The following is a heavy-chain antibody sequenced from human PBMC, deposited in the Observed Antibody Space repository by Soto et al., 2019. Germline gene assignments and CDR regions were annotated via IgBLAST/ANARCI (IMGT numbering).Heavy chain of an antibody. J-gene: IGHJ6*02. CDR3: ARDLGPLWSGYPYYYYYGMDV. V-gene: IGHV3-48*02. Sequence: PGGSLRLSCAASGFTFSSYSMNWVRQAPGKGLEWVSYISSSSSTIYYADSVKGRFTISRDNAKNSLYLQMNSLRDEDTAVYYCARDLGPLWSGYPYYYYYGMDVWGQGTTVTVSS. CDR2: ISSSSSTI. D-gene: IGHD3-3*01. CDR1: GFTFSSYS.